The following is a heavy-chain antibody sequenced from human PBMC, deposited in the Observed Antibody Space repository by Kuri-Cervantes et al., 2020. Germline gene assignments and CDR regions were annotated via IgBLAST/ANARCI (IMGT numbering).Heavy chain of an antibody. Sequence: GGSLRLSCAASGFTFSSYGMHWVRQAPGKGLEWVAVIWYDGSNKYYADSVKGRFTISRDNSKNTLYLQMNSLRAEDTAVYYCARDLYGDYAPFDYWGQGTLVTVSS. CDR2: IWYDGSNK. V-gene: IGHV3-33*08. CDR1: GFTFSSYG. J-gene: IGHJ4*02. CDR3: ARDLYGDYAPFDY. D-gene: IGHD4-17*01.